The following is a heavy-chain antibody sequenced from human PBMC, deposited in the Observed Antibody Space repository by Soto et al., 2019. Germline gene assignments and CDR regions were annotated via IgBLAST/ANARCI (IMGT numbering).Heavy chain of an antibody. Sequence: ASVKVSCKPSGYTFTRYNVHWVLQAPGQGLEWMAIINPSGGTTYYVQKFEGRVTLTTDTSTSTVYMDLSSLRSDDTAVYYCARVRGGGSEYFFDYWGQGTLVTVSS. V-gene: IGHV1-46*01. CDR3: ARVRGGGSEYFFDY. J-gene: IGHJ4*02. D-gene: IGHD2-15*01. CDR2: INPSGGTT. CDR1: GYTFTRYN.